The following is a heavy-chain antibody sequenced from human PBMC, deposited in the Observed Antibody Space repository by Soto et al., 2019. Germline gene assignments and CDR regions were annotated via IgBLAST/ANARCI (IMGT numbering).Heavy chain of an antibody. J-gene: IGHJ5*02. CDR2: IDSRGRTL. D-gene: IGHD4-4*01. CDR3: ARQAARNYIDP. V-gene: IGHV3-11*01. Sequence: PGGSLRLSCAASGFTFTDYSMSWIRQAPGKGLEWLAFIDSRGRTLSYADSVKGRFTISRDNAKNSLYLQMHSLRADDTAVYYCARQAARNYIDPWGHGDVVTVSS. CDR1: GFTFTDYS.